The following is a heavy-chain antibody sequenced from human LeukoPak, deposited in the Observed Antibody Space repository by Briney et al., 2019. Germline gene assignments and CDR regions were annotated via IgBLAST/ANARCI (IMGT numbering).Heavy chain of an antibody. V-gene: IGHV3-53*01. Sequence: GGSLRLSCAASGFTVSSNYMSWVRQAPGKGLEWVSVIYSGGSTYYADSVKGRFTISRDNSKNTLYLQVNSLRAEDTAVYYCARRDWGSYLFDYWGQGTLVTVSS. CDR1: GFTVSSNY. CDR2: IYSGGST. J-gene: IGHJ4*02. D-gene: IGHD1-26*01. CDR3: ARRDWGSYLFDY.